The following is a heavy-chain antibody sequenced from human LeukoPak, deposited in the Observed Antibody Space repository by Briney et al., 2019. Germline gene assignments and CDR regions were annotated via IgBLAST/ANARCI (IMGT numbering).Heavy chain of an antibody. CDR2: INQPGFGK. D-gene: IGHD6-13*01. Sequence: GGSLRLSCTASEFTFNNYWMTWVRQAPGKGLQWVANINQPGFGKYYVDSVTGRFTISKDNARNSLYLQMNSLRAEDTAVYYCARVAIAGGGALDYWGQGTLVTVSS. CDR1: EFTFNNYW. CDR3: ARVAIAGGGALDY. J-gene: IGHJ4*02. V-gene: IGHV3-7*03.